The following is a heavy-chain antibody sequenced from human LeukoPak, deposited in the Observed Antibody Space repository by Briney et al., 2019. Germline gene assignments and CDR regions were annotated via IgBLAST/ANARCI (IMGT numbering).Heavy chain of an antibody. V-gene: IGHV5-51*01. CDR3: ARTAYCGGDCFFDY. CDR2: IYPGDSDT. D-gene: IGHD2-21*02. J-gene: IGHJ4*02. Sequence: GASLQISCQGSGYSFTSYWIGWVRQMPGKGLEWMGIIYPGDSDTRYSPSFQGQVTISADKSISTAYLQWSSLKASDTAMYYCARTAYCGGDCFFDYWGQGTLVTVSS. CDR1: GYSFTSYW.